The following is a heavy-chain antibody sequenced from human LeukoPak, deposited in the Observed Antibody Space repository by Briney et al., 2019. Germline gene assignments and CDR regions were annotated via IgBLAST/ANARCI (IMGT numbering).Heavy chain of an antibody. V-gene: IGHV3-30*18. CDR2: ISYDGSNK. CDR1: GFTFSSYG. Sequence: PGRSLRLSCAASGFTFSSYGMHWVRQAPGKGLEWVAVISYDGSNKYYADSVKGRFTISRDNSKNTLYLQMNSLRAEDTAVHYCAKDASVGAGDYWGQGTLVTVSS. J-gene: IGHJ4*02. CDR3: AKDASVGAGDY. D-gene: IGHD1-26*01.